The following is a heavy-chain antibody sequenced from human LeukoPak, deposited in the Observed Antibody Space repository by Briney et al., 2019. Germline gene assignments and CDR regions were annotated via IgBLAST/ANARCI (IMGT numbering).Heavy chain of an antibody. CDR3: ATASLWSGYYTNWFDP. D-gene: IGHD3-3*01. CDR2: IIPILGIA. Sequence: SVKVSCKASRGTFSSYTISWVRQAPGQGLEWMGRIIPILGIANYAQKFQGRVTITADKSTSTAYMELSSLRSEDTAVYYCATASLWSGYYTNWFDPWGQGTLVTVSS. V-gene: IGHV1-69*02. CDR1: RGTFSSYT. J-gene: IGHJ5*02.